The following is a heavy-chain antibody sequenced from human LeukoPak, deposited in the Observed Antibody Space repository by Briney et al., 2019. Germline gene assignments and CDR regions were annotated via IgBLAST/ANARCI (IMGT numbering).Heavy chain of an antibody. CDR3: ARGPPDSTSSDY. CDR2: VRPQNGDS. CDR1: GYSFTNFD. J-gene: IGHJ4*02. Sequence: ASVKVSCKASGYSFTNFDVNWVRQATGQGLEWMGWVRPQNGDSGYAQKFQDRATMIRDTSTSTVYMEMKSLTFEDTAVYFCARGPPDSTSSDYWGQGTLVTVSS. V-gene: IGHV1-8*01. D-gene: IGHD2-2*01.